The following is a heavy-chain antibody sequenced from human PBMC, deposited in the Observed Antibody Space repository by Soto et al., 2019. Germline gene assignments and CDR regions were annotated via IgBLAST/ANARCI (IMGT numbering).Heavy chain of an antibody. CDR1: GDSLTNNNW. J-gene: IGHJ4*02. D-gene: IGHD2-15*01. Sequence: QLQLRESGPGLVQPSGTLSLTCDVSGDSLTNNNWWSWVRQAPGKGLEWVGEIWHTGRPNYNPSLKSRVAISIDKPQNQFSLKLSSVTAADTAVYYCVRDSRTGCSSINCYMHWGQGTLVTVSS. CDR2: IWHTGRP. CDR3: VRDSRTGCSSINCYMH. V-gene: IGHV4-4*02.